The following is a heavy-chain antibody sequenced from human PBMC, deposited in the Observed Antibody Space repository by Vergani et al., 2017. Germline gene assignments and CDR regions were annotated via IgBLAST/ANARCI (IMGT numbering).Heavy chain of an antibody. CDR1: GFTFSSYE. D-gene: IGHD5-18*01. Sequence: EVQLVESGGGLVQPGGSLRLSCAASGFTFSSYEMNWVRQAPGKGLGWVSYISSSGSTIYYADSVKGRFTISRDNAKNSLYLQMNSLRAEDTAVYYCARDQDSYGLNYYYGMDVWGQGTTVTVSS. CDR3: ARDQDSYGLNYYYGMDV. CDR2: ISSSGSTI. J-gene: IGHJ6*02. V-gene: IGHV3-48*03.